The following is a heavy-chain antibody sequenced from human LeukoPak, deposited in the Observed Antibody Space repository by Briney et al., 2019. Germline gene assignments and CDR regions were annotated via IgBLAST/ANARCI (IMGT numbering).Heavy chain of an antibody. V-gene: IGHV3-23*01. CDR1: GFSFSNYG. CDR3: ARDDPYSSFDY. J-gene: IGHJ4*02. D-gene: IGHD4-11*01. Sequence: GGSLRLSCAASGFSFSNYGMGWVRQAPGKGLEWVSAITGSGGGTYFADSVKGRFTISRDNVKNSLYLQMNSLRAEDTAVYYCARDDPYSSFDYWGQGTLVIVSS. CDR2: ITGSGGGT.